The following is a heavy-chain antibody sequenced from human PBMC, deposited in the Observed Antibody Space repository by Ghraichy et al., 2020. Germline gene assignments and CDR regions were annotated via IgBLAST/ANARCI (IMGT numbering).Heavy chain of an antibody. CDR1: GYTFTNYD. D-gene: IGHD2-15*01. J-gene: IGHJ6*04. CDR2: MNPNSGNT. CDR3: ARVSGCSGGTCYRMDV. Sequence: ASVNVSCKASGYTFTNYDINWVRQATGQGLEWMGWMNPNSGNTGYAQKFQGRVTMSSNTSISTAYMELSSLTSEDTAVYYCARVSGCSGGTCYRMDVWGKGTTVTVSS. V-gene: IGHV1-8*01.